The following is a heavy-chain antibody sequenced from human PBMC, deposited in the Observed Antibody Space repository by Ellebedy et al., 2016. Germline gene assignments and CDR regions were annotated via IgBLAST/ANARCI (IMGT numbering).Heavy chain of an antibody. Sequence: SETLSLTCTVSGGSISSSSYYWGWIRQPPGKGLEWIGSIYYSGSTYYNPSLKSRVTISVDTSKNQFSLKLSSVTAADTAVYYCARHKYSSWIPYWYFDLWGRGTLVTVSS. CDR1: GGSISSSSYY. V-gene: IGHV4-39*01. D-gene: IGHD6-13*01. CDR3: ARHKYSSWIPYWYFDL. CDR2: IYYSGST. J-gene: IGHJ2*01.